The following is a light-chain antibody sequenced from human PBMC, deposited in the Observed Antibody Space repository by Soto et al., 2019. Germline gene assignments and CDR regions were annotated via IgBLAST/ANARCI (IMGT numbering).Light chain of an antibody. CDR2: EVS. CDR3: SSYTSSNALWV. CDR1: SSDVGGYNY. J-gene: IGLJ3*02. V-gene: IGLV2-14*01. Sequence: SALTQPASVSGSPGQSITISCTGTSSDVGGYNYVSWYQQHPGKAPKLMISEVSNRPSGVSNRFSGSKSGNTASLTISGLQAEDEADYYCSSYTSSNALWVFGGGTKLTVL.